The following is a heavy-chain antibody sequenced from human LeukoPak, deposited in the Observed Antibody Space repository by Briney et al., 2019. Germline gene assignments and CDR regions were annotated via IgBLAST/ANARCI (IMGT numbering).Heavy chain of an antibody. D-gene: IGHD3-22*01. CDR3: ARGLDTSGYYFDY. CDR2: INQSGST. Sequence: PSETLSLTCDVYGGSFSGYYWTWIRQPPGKGRQWIGEINQSGSTNYNPPLKSRVIISVDRSKNQFSLNLRSVTAADTGVYYCARGLDTSGYYFDYWGQGTLLTVSS. J-gene: IGHJ4*02. V-gene: IGHV4-34*01. CDR1: GGSFSGYY.